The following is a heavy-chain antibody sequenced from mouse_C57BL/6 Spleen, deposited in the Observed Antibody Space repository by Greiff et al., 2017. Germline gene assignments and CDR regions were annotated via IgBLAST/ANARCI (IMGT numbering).Heavy chain of an antibody. V-gene: IGHV1-82*01. D-gene: IGHD2-2*01. Sequence: VQLQQSGPELVKPGASVKISCKASGYAFSSSWMNWVKQRPGKGLEWIGRIYPGDGDTNYNGKFKGKATLTADKSSSTAYMQLSSLTSEDSAVYFCARGVIYYGYDRGCDYWGQGTTLTVSS. J-gene: IGHJ2*01. CDR2: IYPGDGDT. CDR1: GYAFSSSW. CDR3: ARGVIYYGYDRGCDY.